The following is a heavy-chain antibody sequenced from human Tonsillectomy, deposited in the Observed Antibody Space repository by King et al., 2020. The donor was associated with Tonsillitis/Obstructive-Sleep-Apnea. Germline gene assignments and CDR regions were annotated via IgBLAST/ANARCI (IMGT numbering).Heavy chain of an antibody. CDR1: GGTFSSYA. Sequence: QLVQSGAEVKKPGSSVKVSCKVSGGTFSSYAISWVRQAPGQGLEWMGRIIPILGIANYAQKFQGRVTITADKSTSTVYMELSSLRSEDTAVYYCAREIYGSGSYYNYFDYWGQGTLVTVSS. CDR2: IIPILGIA. CDR3: AREIYGSGSYYNYFDY. J-gene: IGHJ4*02. D-gene: IGHD3-10*01. V-gene: IGHV1-69*04.